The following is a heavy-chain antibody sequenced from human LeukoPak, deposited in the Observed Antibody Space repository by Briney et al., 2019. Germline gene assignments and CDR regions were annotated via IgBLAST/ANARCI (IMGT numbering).Heavy chain of an antibody. V-gene: IGHV4-59*08. CDR1: GGSISSFY. D-gene: IGHD2-15*01. CDR2: IYNSEST. Sequence: SETLSLTCTVSGGSISSFYWSWIRHPPGKGLEWIGYIYNSESTNYNPSLKSGVTISVDTSKNQFSLMLTSVTASDTAMYYCARHCSGGTCPLSFGAFDIWGQGTMVTVSS. J-gene: IGHJ3*02. CDR3: ARHCSGGTCPLSFGAFDI.